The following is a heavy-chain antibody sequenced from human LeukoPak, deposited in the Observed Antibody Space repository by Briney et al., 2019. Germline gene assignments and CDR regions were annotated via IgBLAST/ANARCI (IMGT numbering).Heavy chain of an antibody. CDR1: GGSFSGFY. J-gene: IGHJ5*02. D-gene: IGHD3-3*01. CDR2: INHSGST. V-gene: IGHV4-34*01. Sequence: SETLSLTCAVYGGSFSGFYWSWIRQPPGKGLEWIGEINHSGSTNYNPSLKSRVTISVDTSKNQFSLKLSSVTAADTAVYYCARGTRFFDPWGQGTLVTVSS. CDR3: ARGTRFFDP.